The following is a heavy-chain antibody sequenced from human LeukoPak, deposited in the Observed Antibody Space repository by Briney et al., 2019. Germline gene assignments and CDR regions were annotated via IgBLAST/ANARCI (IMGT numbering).Heavy chain of an antibody. Sequence: PGGSLGLSCAASGFTFSDHYMDWVRQAPGKGLEWVGRTRNKANSYTTEYAASVRGRFTFSRDDSKNSLYLQMNSLKTEDTAVYYCATFPSGSYSAYWGQGTLVTVSS. J-gene: IGHJ4*02. CDR1: GFTFSDHY. CDR2: TRNKANSYTT. CDR3: ATFPSGSYSAY. D-gene: IGHD1-26*01. V-gene: IGHV3-72*01.